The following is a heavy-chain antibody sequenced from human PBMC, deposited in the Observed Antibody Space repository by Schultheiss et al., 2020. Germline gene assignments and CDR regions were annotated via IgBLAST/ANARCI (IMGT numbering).Heavy chain of an antibody. J-gene: IGHJ6*02. CDR2: INHSGST. CDR1: GGSFSGYY. CDR3: ARSLGYCSGGSCSNYYYYGMDV. V-gene: IGHV4-34*01. Sequence: SETLSLTCAVYGGSFSGYYWSWIRQPPGKGLEWIGEINHSGSTNYNPSLKSRVTISVDRSKNQFSLKLSSVTAADTAVYYCARSLGYCSGGSCSNYYYYGMDVWGQGTTVTVSS. D-gene: IGHD2-15*01.